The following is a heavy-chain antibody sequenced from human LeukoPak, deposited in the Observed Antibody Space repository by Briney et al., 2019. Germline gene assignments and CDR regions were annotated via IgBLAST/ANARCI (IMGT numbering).Heavy chain of an antibody. Sequence: GASVKVSCKASGYTFTSYGISWVRQAPGQGLEWMGGIIPIFDTTNYAQKFQGRVTIIADKSTSTAYMELRSLRSDDTAVYYCARNDFGYWFDPWGQGTLVTVSS. D-gene: IGHD3-3*01. CDR2: IIPIFDTT. V-gene: IGHV1-69*06. CDR3: ARNDFGYWFDP. J-gene: IGHJ5*02. CDR1: GYTFTSYG.